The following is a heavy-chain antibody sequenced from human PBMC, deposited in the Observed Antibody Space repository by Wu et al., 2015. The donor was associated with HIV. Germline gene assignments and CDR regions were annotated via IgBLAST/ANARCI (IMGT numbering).Heavy chain of an antibody. CDR2: VNHSGTP. V-gene: IGHV4-34*01. D-gene: IGHD3-3*01. J-gene: IGHJ6*03. Sequence: QVQLQQWGAGLLKPSETLSLTCVVNGGSFSGHHWSWIRQSPGKGLEWIGEVNHSGTPTYKASLESRVTISLDTSKGQFSLQLTSVTAADTAVYYCARFQYHLLRRHDYLDVWGKGSAVIVSS. CDR3: ARFQYHLLRRHDYLDV. CDR1: GGSFSGHH.